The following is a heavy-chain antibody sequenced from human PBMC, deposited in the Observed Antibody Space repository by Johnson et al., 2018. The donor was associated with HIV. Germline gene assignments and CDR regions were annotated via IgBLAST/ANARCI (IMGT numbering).Heavy chain of an antibody. CDR2: LSYDGSNK. Sequence: QMQLVESGGGVLQPGRSLRLSCAASGFTFSSYAMHWVRQAPGKGLAWVAVLSYDGSNKYYADSVKGRFTISRDNSKNTLYLQMNSLRAEETALDYCARASDAFDIWGQGTMVTVSS. V-gene: IGHV3-30*04. CDR1: GFTFSSYA. J-gene: IGHJ3*02. CDR3: ARASDAFDI.